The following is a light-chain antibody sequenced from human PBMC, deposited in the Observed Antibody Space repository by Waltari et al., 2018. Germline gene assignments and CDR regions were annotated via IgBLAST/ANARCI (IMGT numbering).Light chain of an antibody. J-gene: IGLJ3*02. CDR2: SST. Sequence: QTVVTQEPSLTVSPGGTVTLTCTSSTGPVASGHYPSWFQQMPGQAPRALIFSSTIKYSWTPARCSCSLLGGKAALTLSSVQPEDEADYYCLLHFGGDQLVFGGGTRLTVL. CDR3: LLHFGGDQLV. CDR1: TGPVASGHY. V-gene: IGLV7-43*01.